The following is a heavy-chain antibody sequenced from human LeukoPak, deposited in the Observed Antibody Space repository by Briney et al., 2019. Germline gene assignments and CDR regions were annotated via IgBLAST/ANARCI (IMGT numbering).Heavy chain of an antibody. Sequence: SETLSLTCTVSGGSISSYYWSWIRQPGGRGLEWIGRISSSGSTNYNPSLRSRVTMSMDTSTNQFSLKLSSVTAADTAVFYCARSAVDTADFDYWGQGTLVTVSS. V-gene: IGHV4-4*07. J-gene: IGHJ4*02. CDR3: ARSAVDTADFDY. CDR2: ISSSGST. D-gene: IGHD3-22*01. CDR1: GGSISSYY.